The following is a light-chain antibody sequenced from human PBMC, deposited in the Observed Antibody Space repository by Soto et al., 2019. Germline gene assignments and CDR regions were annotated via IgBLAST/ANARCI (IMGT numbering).Light chain of an antibody. J-gene: IGKJ4*01. CDR2: GAS. Sequence: ELVATQSPATLSPSPPERSTISLRASQDVSSNLAWYQQKPGQAPSLLIYGASTRATGTPARFSGSGSGTEFTLTISSLQSEDYAVYFCQQYIRWPLNFGRGTTVDIK. CDR3: QQYIRWPLN. CDR1: QDVSSN. V-gene: IGKV3-15*01.